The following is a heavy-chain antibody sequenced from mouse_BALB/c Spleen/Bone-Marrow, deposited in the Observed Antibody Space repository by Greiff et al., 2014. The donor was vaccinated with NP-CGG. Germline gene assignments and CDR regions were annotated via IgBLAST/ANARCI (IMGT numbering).Heavy chain of an antibody. Sequence: EVQLQQSGGGLVKPGGSLKLSCAAPGFTFSDYYMYWVRQTPEKRLEWVATISDGGTYTFYPDSVKGRFTISRDNAKNNLYLQMSSLQSEDTAMYYCTRSGKRYGAMDYWGQGTSVTVSS. CDR1: GFTFSDYY. CDR2: ISDGGTYT. J-gene: IGHJ4*01. V-gene: IGHV5-4*02. D-gene: IGHD2-10*02. CDR3: TRSGKRYGAMDY.